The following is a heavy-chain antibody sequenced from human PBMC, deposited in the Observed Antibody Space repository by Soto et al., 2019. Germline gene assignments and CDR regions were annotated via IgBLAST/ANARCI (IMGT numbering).Heavy chain of an antibody. D-gene: IGHD3-22*01. CDR2: IKGKANSYAT. CDR1: GFTFSGHG. V-gene: IGHV3-73*01. CDR3: TRHATSYDSGRYIGDWFDL. J-gene: IGHJ5*02. Sequence: EVQLVESGGGLVQPGGSLRLSCGASGFTFSGHGIHWVRQASGKGLEWIGRIKGKANSYATEYAASLKGRFTISRDDSENTAYLQMNRLKSEDTAVYYCTRHATSYDSGRYIGDWFDLWGQGTLVTVSS.